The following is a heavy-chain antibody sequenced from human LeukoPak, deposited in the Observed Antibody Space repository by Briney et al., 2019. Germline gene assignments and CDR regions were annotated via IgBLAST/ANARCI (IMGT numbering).Heavy chain of an antibody. Sequence: ASVKVSCKASGYSFTNYAFHWARQAPGQSLEWMGWIHTGNGFTRYSQKFQGRVTITRDTSASTAYMELSSLGSEDTAVYYCARSEYDLQGSSARWPDYWGQGALVTVSS. CDR1: GYSFTNYA. D-gene: IGHD2/OR15-2a*01. CDR3: ARSEYDLQGSSARWPDY. J-gene: IGHJ4*02. V-gene: IGHV1-3*04. CDR2: IHTGNGFT.